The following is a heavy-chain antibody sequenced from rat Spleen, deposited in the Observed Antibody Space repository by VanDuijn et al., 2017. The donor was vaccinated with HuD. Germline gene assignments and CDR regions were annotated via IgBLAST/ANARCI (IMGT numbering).Heavy chain of an antibody. J-gene: IGHJ4*01. CDR2: ISSGGDKT. CDR3: ARHGRGGTTYHYVMDV. V-gene: IGHV5S23*01. D-gene: IGHD4-3*01. Sequence: EVQLVESDGGLVQPGRSLKLSCAASGFTFSDYNMAWVRQAPKKGLEWVASISSGGDKTYYRDSVKDRFTISRDNAKSTLYLQMDSLKSEDTATYYCARHGRGGTTYHYVMDVWGQGASVTVSS. CDR1: GFTFSDYN.